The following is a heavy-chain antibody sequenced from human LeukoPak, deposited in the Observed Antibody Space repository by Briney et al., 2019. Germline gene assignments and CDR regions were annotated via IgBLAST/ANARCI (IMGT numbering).Heavy chain of an antibody. V-gene: IGHV1-69*02. D-gene: IGHD6-19*01. CDR2: IIPILGIA. CDR1: GGTFSSYT. CDR3: AAGDIAVAGTPNYYYGLDV. Sequence: SVKVSCKASGGTFSSYTISWVRQAPGQALEWMGRIIPILGIANYAQKFQGRVTITADKSTSTAYMELSSLRSEDTAVYYCAAGDIAVAGTPNYYYGLDVWGQGTTVTVSS. J-gene: IGHJ6*02.